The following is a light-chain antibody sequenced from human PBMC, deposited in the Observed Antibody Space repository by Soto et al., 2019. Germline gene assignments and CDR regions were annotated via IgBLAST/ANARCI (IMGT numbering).Light chain of an antibody. CDR3: SSYAGINNLGV. V-gene: IGLV2-8*01. CDR1: SSDVGGYKY. Sequence: QSALTQPPSASGSPGQSVTISCTGTSSDVGGYKYVSWYQQHPGKAPKLMIFEVNKRPSGVPDRFSGSKSGNTASLTVSGLQAEVEADYYCSSYAGINNLGVFGTGTKVTV. J-gene: IGLJ1*01. CDR2: EVN.